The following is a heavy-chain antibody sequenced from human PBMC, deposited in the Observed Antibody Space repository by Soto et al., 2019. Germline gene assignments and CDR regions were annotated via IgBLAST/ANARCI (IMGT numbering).Heavy chain of an antibody. CDR3: ARDEWGYYFWSGPSYGMDV. Sequence: ERSLRLSCAASGFTFSSYGMHWVRQAPGKGLEWVAVIWYDGSNKYYADSVKGRFTISRDNSKNTLYLQMSSLRAEDTAVYYCARDEWGYYFWSGPSYGMDVCGQGTTVTVSS. CDR1: GFTFSSYG. J-gene: IGHJ6*02. D-gene: IGHD3-3*01. CDR2: IWYDGSNK. V-gene: IGHV3-33*01.